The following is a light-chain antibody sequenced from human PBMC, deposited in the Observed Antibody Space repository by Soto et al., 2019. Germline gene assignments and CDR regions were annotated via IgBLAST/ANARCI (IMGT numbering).Light chain of an antibody. CDR1: QSISSW. CDR3: QHYNSEWT. J-gene: IGKJ1*01. Sequence: DIQMTQSPSTLSASIGDRVTITCRASQSISSWLAWYQQKPGKVPKLLIYRASTLESGVPSRFSGSGSGTEFTLTINSLQPDDFATYYCQHYNSEWTFGQGTKLEIK. CDR2: RAS. V-gene: IGKV1-5*03.